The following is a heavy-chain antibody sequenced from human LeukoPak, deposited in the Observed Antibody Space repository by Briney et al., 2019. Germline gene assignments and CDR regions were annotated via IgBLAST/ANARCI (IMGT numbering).Heavy chain of an antibody. CDR2: ISSSGSTI. V-gene: IGHV3-48*03. CDR1: GFTFSSYE. D-gene: IGHD3-10*01. CDR3: ARMVRGVLDY. J-gene: IGHJ4*02. Sequence: GGSLRLSCAASGFTFSSYEMNGVRQAPGKGLEWVSYISSSGSTIYYADSVKGRFTISRDNAKNSLYLQMNSLRAEDTAVYYCARMVRGVLDYWGQGTLVTVSS.